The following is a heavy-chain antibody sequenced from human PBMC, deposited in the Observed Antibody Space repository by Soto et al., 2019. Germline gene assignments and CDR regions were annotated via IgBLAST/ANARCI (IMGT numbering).Heavy chain of an antibody. CDR1: GFTFSSYA. CDR3: ARDTPSSAGGIAAAGTEAFDI. Sequence: ESGGGVVQPGRSLRLSCAASGFTFSSYAMHWVRQAPGKGLEWVAVISYDGSNKYYADSVKGRFTISRDNSKNTLYLQMNTLRAEDTSVYYCARDTPSSAGGIAAAGTEAFDIWGQGTMFTVSS. J-gene: IGHJ3*02. D-gene: IGHD6-13*01. CDR2: ISYDGSNK. V-gene: IGHV3-30-3*01.